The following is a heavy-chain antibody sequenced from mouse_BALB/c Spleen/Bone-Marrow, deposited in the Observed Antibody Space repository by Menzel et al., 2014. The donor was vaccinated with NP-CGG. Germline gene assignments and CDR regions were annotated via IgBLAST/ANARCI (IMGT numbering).Heavy chain of an antibody. CDR2: ISSGGGST. CDR3: ARQILRGFGY. CDR1: GFAFSSYD. V-gene: IGHV5-12-1*01. Sequence: EVKLMESGGGLVKPGGSLKLSCAASGFAFSSYDMSWVRQTPEKRLEWVAYISSGGGSTYYADTEKGRFTISRDNAKNTLYLQMSSLKSEDTAMYYCARQILRGFGYWGQGTPVTVSA. D-gene: IGHD1-1*01. J-gene: IGHJ3*02.